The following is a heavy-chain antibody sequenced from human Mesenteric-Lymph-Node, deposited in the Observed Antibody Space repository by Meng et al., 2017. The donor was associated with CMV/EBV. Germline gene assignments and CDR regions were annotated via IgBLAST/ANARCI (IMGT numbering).Heavy chain of an antibody. V-gene: IGHV3-21*01. CDR1: GFTFSSYS. CDR2: ISSSSSYI. Sequence: GESLKISCAASGFTFSSYSMNWVRQAPGKGLEWVSSISSSSSYIYYADSVKGRFTISRDNAKNSLYLQMNSLRAEDTAVYYCARVPGYSSGWYYYYGMDVWGQGTTVTVSS. J-gene: IGHJ6*02. CDR3: ARVPGYSSGWYYYYGMDV. D-gene: IGHD6-19*01.